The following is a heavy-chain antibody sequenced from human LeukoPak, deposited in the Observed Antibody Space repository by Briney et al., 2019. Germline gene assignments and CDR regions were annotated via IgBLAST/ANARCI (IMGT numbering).Heavy chain of an antibody. CDR1: GFTFRSCA. V-gene: IGHV3-30*02. CDR3: TKGDDYGANTRLPKYNWFDP. CDR2: IRYDGNNK. D-gene: IGHD4-23*01. Sequence: GGSLRLSCAASGFTFRSCAMHWVRQAPGKGLEWVAYIRYDGNNKYYADSVRGRFTISRDNSKDTLNLQMNSLRPEDTAVYYCTKGDDYGANTRLPKYNWFDPWGQGTLVTVSS. J-gene: IGHJ5*02.